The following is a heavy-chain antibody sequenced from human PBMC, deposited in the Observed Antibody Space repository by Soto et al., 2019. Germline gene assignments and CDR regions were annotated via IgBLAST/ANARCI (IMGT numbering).Heavy chain of an antibody. D-gene: IGHD3-3*01. CDR1: GYTFTSYA. Sequence: QVQLVQSGAEVKNPGASVKVSCKASGYTFTSYAMHWVRQAPGQRLEWMGWINAGNGNTKYSQKFQGRVTITRDTSTSTAYMELSSLRSEDTAVYYCARVSGYYAPDYWGQGTLVTVSS. CDR3: ARVSGYYAPDY. CDR2: INAGNGNT. J-gene: IGHJ4*02. V-gene: IGHV1-3*01.